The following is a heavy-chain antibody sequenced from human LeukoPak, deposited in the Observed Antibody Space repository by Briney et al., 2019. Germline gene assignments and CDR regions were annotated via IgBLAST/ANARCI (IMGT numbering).Heavy chain of an antibody. Sequence: GSLRLSCAASGFTFSSYAMSWVRQAPGKGLEWVSVIYNSGSTYYADSVKGGFTISRDTSKNTLYLQMNSLRAEDTAVYYCARDHVSAAGTPQHWGQGTLVTVSS. V-gene: IGHV3-66*01. CDR3: ARDHVSAAGTPQH. J-gene: IGHJ1*01. D-gene: IGHD6-13*01. CDR1: GFTFSSYA. CDR2: IYNSGST.